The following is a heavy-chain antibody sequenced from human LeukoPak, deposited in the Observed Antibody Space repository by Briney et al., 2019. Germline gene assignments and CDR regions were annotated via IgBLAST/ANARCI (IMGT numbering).Heavy chain of an antibody. CDR2: IRYDGSNK. D-gene: IGHD3-10*01. Sequence: GGSLRLSCAASGFTFSSYGMPWVSQAPGKGLEWVAFIRYDGSNKYYADSVKGRFTISRDNSKSTLYLQMNSLRAEDTAVYYCAKKDYYGSGSYSGNRYYYGMDVWGQGTTVTVSS. J-gene: IGHJ6*02. CDR1: GFTFSSYG. CDR3: AKKDYYGSGSYSGNRYYYGMDV. V-gene: IGHV3-30*02.